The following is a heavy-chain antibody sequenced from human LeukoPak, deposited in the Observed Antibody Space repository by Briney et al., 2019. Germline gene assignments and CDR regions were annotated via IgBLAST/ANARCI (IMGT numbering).Heavy chain of an antibody. J-gene: IGHJ4*02. Sequence: GGSLRLSCAAPGFTFSGYRMNWVRQAPGKGLEWVANIKQDGSDKYYVDSMKGRFTISRDNAKNSLFLEMNSLRAEDTAVYYCARDYACDYWGQGTLVTVSS. CDR1: GFTFSGYR. CDR2: IKQDGSDK. CDR3: ARDYACDY. V-gene: IGHV3-7*01. D-gene: IGHD2-2*01.